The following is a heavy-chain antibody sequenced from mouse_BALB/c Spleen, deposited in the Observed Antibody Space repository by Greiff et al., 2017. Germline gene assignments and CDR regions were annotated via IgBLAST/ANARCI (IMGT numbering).Heavy chain of an antibody. CDR1: GFTFSSYT. CDR2: ISNGGGST. V-gene: IGHV5-12-2*01. CDR3: ARHLPITTVVARDYAMDY. J-gene: IGHJ4*01. D-gene: IGHD1-1*01. Sequence: EVKLVESGGGLVQPGGSLKLSCAASGFTFSSYTMSWVRQTPEKRLEWVAYISNGGGSTYYPDTVKGRFTISRDNAKNTLYLQMSSLKSEDTAMYYCARHLPITTVVARDYAMDYWGQGTSVTVSS.